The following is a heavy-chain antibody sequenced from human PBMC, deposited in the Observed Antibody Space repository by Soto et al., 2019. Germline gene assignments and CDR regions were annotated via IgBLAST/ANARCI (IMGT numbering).Heavy chain of an antibody. J-gene: IGHJ5*02. Sequence: ASVKVSCKASGYTFTSYGISWVRQAPGQGLEWMGWISAYNGNTNYAQKLQGRVTTTTDTSTSTAYMELRSLRSDDAAVYYCAWLGYCSGGSCRNWFDPWGQGTLVTVSS. D-gene: IGHD2-15*01. CDR2: ISAYNGNT. CDR3: AWLGYCSGGSCRNWFDP. V-gene: IGHV1-18*04. CDR1: GYTFTSYG.